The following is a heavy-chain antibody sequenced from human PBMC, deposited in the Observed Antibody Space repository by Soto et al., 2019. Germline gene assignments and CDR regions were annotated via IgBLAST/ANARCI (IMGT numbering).Heavy chain of an antibody. CDR2: INPNSGDT. Sequence: ASVKVSCKASGYTFTGYYMNWVRQAPGQGPEWMGWINPNSGDTNYGQNFQDRVSMTRDTSISTAYLELIRLRSDDTAVYFCARLMDYAMDVWGPGTTVTVSS. CDR1: GYTFTGYY. D-gene: IGHD2-8*01. J-gene: IGHJ6*02. CDR3: ARLMDYAMDV. V-gene: IGHV1-2*02.